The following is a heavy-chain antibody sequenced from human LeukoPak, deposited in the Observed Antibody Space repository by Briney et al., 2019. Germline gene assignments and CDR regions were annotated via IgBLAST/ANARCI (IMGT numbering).Heavy chain of an antibody. Sequence: GASVKVSCKTSGGTLSTSAINWVRQAPGQGLEWMRGIIPIFGRTNYAQKFQGRVTITTDESTTTAYMELRSLRSEDTAVYYCARNPRYYSDTSGYYPFDYWGQGTLVTVSS. CDR1: GGTLSTSA. CDR2: IIPIFGRT. J-gene: IGHJ4*02. D-gene: IGHD3-22*01. V-gene: IGHV1-69*05. CDR3: ARNPRYYSDTSGYYPFDY.